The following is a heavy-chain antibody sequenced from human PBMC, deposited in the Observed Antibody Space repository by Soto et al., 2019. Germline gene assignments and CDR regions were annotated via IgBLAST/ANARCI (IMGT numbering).Heavy chain of an antibody. V-gene: IGHV1-2*02. CDR2: INPNSGGT. CDR3: ARDSITRITIFGVVTPASYYFDY. Sequence: ASVKVSCKASGYTFTGYYMHWVRQAPGQGLEWMGWINPNSGGTNYAQKFQGRVTMTRDTSISTAYMELSRLRSDGTAVYNCARDSITRITIFGVVTPASYYFDYWGQGTLVSVSS. CDR1: GYTFTGYY. J-gene: IGHJ4*02. D-gene: IGHD3-3*01.